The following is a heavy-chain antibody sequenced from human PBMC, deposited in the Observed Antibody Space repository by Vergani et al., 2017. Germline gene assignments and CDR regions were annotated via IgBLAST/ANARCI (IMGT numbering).Heavy chain of an antibody. V-gene: IGHV4-59*01. CDR2: IYYSGST. CDR3: ARNMVRGVRYYGMDV. D-gene: IGHD3-10*01. Sequence: QVQLQESGPGLVKPSETLSLTCTVSGGSISSYYWSWIRQPPGKGLEWIGYIYYSGSTNYNPSLKSRVTISVDTSKNQFSLKLSSVTGADAAVYYCARNMVRGVRYYGMDVWGQGTTVTVSS. CDR1: GGSISSYY. J-gene: IGHJ6*02.